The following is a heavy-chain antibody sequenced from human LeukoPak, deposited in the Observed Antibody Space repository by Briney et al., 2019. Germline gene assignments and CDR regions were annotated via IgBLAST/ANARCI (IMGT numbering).Heavy chain of an antibody. CDR1: GGSISSYY. J-gene: IGHJ6*02. Sequence: SETLSLTCTVSGGSISSYYWSWIRQPAGKGLEWIGRIHTSGSTNYNPSLKSRVTMSVDTSKNQFSLKLSSVTAADTAAYYCARVIFIAVAGTFSGMDVWGQGTTVTVSS. D-gene: IGHD6-19*01. V-gene: IGHV4-4*07. CDR2: IHTSGST. CDR3: ARVIFIAVAGTFSGMDV.